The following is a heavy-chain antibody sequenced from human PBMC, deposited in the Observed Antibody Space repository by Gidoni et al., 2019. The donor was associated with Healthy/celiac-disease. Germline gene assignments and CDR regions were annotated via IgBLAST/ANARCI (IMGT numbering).Heavy chain of an antibody. D-gene: IGHD3-10*01. J-gene: IGHJ4*02. V-gene: IGHV4-34*01. CDR3: ARSGSYYGSGSYRGLDY. Sequence: QVQLQQWGAGLLKPSETLSLTCAVYGGSFSGYYWSWIRQPPGKGLEWIGEINHSGSTNYNPSLKSRVTISVDTSKNQFSLKLSSVTAADTAVYYCARSGSYYGSGSYRGLDYWGQGTLVTVSS. CDR1: GGSFSGYY. CDR2: INHSGST.